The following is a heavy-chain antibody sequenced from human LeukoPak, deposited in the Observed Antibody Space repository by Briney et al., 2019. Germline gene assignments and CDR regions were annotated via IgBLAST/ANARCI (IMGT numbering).Heavy chain of an antibody. CDR3: AREPDYGDNEGAFDI. CDR1: GGTFSSYA. D-gene: IGHD4-17*01. Sequence: SVKVSCKASGGTFSSYAISWVRQAPGQGLEWMGGIIPIFGTANYAQKFQGRVTITADESTSTAYLELSSLRSEDTAVYYCAREPDYGDNEGAFDIWGQGTMVTVSS. J-gene: IGHJ3*02. CDR2: IIPIFGTA. V-gene: IGHV1-69*13.